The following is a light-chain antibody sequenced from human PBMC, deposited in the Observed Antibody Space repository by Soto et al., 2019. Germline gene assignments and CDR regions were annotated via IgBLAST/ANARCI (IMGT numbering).Light chain of an antibody. CDR3: GSYTTSSNYV. V-gene: IGLV2-14*01. Sequence: QSVLTQPASVSGSPGQSITISCTGTSSDVGAYNYVSWYQQHPGKAPKLMIYDVSHRPSGVSHRFSGSKSGNTASLTISGLQAEDEADYYCGSYTTSSNYVFGTGTKGTV. CDR2: DVS. CDR1: SSDVGAYNY. J-gene: IGLJ1*01.